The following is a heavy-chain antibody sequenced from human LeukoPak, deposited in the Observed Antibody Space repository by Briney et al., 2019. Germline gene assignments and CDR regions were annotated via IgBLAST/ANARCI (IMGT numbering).Heavy chain of an antibody. CDR1: GFTFSNYS. Sequence: GGSLRLSCAASGFTFSNYSMNWVRQAPGKGLEWVSYISRSSTTIYYADSVKGRFTISRDNAKNSLYLQMNSLRAEDTAVYYCARDRPDYYDSSGPFDYWGQGTLVTVSS. J-gene: IGHJ4*02. CDR3: ARDRPDYYDSSGPFDY. CDR2: ISRSSTTI. V-gene: IGHV3-48*01. D-gene: IGHD3-22*01.